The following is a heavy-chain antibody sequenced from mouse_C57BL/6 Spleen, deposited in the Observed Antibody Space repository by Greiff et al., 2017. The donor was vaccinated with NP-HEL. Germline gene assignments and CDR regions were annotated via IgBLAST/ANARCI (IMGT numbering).Heavy chain of an antibody. V-gene: IGHV1-55*01. CDR3: ARSSSFDWYFDV. Sequence: QVQLQQPGAELVKPGASVKMSCKASGYTFTSYWITWVKQRPGQGLEWIGDIYPGSGSTTYNEKFKSKATLTVDTSSSTAYMQLSSLTSEDSAVYYCARSSSFDWYFDVWGTGTTVTVSS. J-gene: IGHJ1*03. CDR1: GYTFTSYW. CDR2: IYPGSGST. D-gene: IGHD1-1*01.